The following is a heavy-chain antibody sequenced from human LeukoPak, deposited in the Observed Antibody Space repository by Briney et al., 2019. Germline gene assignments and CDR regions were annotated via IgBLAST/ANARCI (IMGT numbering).Heavy chain of an antibody. V-gene: IGHV3-30*02. D-gene: IGHD1-26*01. Sequence: GGSLRLSCAASGFSFSTYGMHWVRQAPGKGLEWVAFIRYDGSNKYYADSVKGRFTISRDNSRNTLYLQMNSLRVEDTAVYYCAKEPREWELPNYWGQGTLVTVSS. J-gene: IGHJ4*02. CDR2: IRYDGSNK. CDR1: GFSFSTYG. CDR3: AKEPREWELPNY.